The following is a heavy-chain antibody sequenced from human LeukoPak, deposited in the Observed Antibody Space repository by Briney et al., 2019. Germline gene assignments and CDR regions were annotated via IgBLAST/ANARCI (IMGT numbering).Heavy chain of an antibody. CDR3: ARDRPQRWPIDY. CDR2: INPNSGCT. Sequence: ASVRVSCAASGYTFTGYDMHWVRQAPGQGLESMGWINPNSGCTNYAQKFQGSVTMTRDTSISTAYMELSRLRSDDTAVYYCARDRPQRWPIDYWGQGTLVTVSS. CDR1: GYTFTGYD. D-gene: IGHD2-2*01. V-gene: IGHV1-2*02. J-gene: IGHJ4*02.